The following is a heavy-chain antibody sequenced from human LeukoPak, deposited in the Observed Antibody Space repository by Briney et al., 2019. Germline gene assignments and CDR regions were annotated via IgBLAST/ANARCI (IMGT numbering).Heavy chain of an antibody. J-gene: IGHJ3*02. CDR3: ARDWNYYVDSFEI. CDR2: VSTYNGDT. D-gene: IGHD1-7*01. CDR1: GYIFTSYG. Sequence: ASVKVSCKDSGYIFTSYGISWVRQAPGQGLEWMGWVSTYNGDTNYAQNLQGRVTMTTDTSTNTAYMELRSLRSDDTAVYYCARDWNYYVDSFEIWGQGTMVAVSS. V-gene: IGHV1-18*01.